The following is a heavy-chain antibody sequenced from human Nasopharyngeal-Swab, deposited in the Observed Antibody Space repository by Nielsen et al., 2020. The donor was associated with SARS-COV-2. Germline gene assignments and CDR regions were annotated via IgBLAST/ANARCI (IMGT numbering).Heavy chain of an antibody. J-gene: IGHJ6*02. CDR2: VNTNTGNP. CDR3: ARPNMTTNYGMDV. V-gene: IGHV7-4-1*02. Sequence: WVRQAPGQGLEWMGWVNTNTGNPTYAQGFTGRFVFSLDTSVSTAYLQISSLKAEDTAVYYCARPNMTTNYGMDVWGQGTKVTVSS. D-gene: IGHD2-8*01.